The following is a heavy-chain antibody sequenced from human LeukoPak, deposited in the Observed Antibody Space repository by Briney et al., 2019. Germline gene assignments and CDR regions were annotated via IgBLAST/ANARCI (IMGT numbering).Heavy chain of an antibody. J-gene: IGHJ4*02. D-gene: IGHD3-10*01. CDR3: ARKFLGSRGYYFDY. CDR1: GYTFTSYG. V-gene: IGHV1-8*02. CDR2: MNPNTANT. Sequence: ASVKVSCKASGYTFTSYGISWVRQATGQGLEWMGWMNPNTANTGYAQKFRGRVTMTRNTSITTAYMELSSLGSDDTAIYYCARKFLGSRGYYFDYWGQGTLVIVSS.